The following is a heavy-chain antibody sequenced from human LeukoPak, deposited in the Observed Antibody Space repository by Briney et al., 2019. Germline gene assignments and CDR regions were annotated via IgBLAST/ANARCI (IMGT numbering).Heavy chain of an antibody. J-gene: IGHJ1*01. D-gene: IGHD2-15*01. Sequence: SETLSLTCSVSGASISSTIYYWGWIRQPPGKGLEWIGSIYYTGSTYYNPSLKSRVTISLDTSKKQLSLKVTSMTAADTAVYYCATDPGRPTLEYFQYWGQGSLVTVSS. CDR3: ATDPGRPTLEYFQY. CDR2: IYYTGST. CDR1: GASISSTIYY. V-gene: IGHV4-39*07.